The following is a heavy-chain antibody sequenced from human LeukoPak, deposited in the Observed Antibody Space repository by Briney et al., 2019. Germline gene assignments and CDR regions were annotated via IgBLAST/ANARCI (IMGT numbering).Heavy chain of an antibody. CDR2: IIPIFGTA. Sequence: SVRVSCMASGGTFSSYAISWVRQATGQGLEWMGGIIPIFGTANYAQKFQGRVTITADESTSTAYMELSSLRSEDTAVYYCARDLLRRVPAAINYYYYYGMDVWGQGTTVTVSS. D-gene: IGHD2-2*01. J-gene: IGHJ6*02. CDR1: GGTFSSYA. V-gene: IGHV1-69*01. CDR3: ARDLLRRVPAAINYYYYYGMDV.